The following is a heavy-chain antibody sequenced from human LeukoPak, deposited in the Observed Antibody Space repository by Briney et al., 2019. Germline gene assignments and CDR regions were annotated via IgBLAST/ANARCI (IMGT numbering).Heavy chain of an antibody. CDR3: ARGSGSFSGSFDY. CDR2: IWSDGSNK. V-gene: IGHV3-33*01. CDR1: GFTFSSYG. D-gene: IGHD1-26*01. Sequence: GGSLRLSCAASGFTFSSYGMHWVRQTPGKGLEWVAVIWSDGSNKYYADSVKGRFTISRDNSKNTLYLQMNSLRAEDTAVYYCARGSGSFSGSFDYWGQGTLVTVSS. J-gene: IGHJ4*02.